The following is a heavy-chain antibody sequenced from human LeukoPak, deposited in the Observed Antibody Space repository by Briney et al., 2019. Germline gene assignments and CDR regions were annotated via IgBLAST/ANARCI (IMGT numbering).Heavy chain of an antibody. CDR2: INSNSGAR. CDR3: ARGRGGATTGLDH. J-gene: IGHJ4*02. CDR1: GYTFNGYY. Sequence: ASVKVSCKASGYTFNGYYMHWVRRAPGQGLESMGWINSNSGARNYGQKFQGRVTMSRDTAINTAYMELTSLTSDDTGVYYCARGRGGATTGLDHWGQGTLVTVSS. D-gene: IGHD1-26*01. V-gene: IGHV1-2*02.